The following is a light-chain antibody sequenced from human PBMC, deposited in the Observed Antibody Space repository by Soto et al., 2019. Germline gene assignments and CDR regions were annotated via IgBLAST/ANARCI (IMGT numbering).Light chain of an antibody. CDR3: QQYGSSPYT. CDR1: QRVSSSY. V-gene: IGKV3-20*01. CDR2: GAS. Sequence: EIVLTQSPGTLSLSPGERATLSCRASQRVSSSYLAWYQQRPGQAPSLLIYGASNRATGIPDRFSGSGSGTDFTLTISRREPEDIAVYYCQQYGSSPYTFGQGTKLEIK. J-gene: IGKJ2*01.